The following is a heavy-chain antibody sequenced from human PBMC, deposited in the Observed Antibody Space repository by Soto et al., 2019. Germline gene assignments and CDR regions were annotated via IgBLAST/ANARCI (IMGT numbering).Heavy chain of an antibody. D-gene: IGHD2-15*01. CDR1: GFTFDDFA. CDR3: TRGGPDAFCGGGRCYFDY. CDR2: ITWNSNVI. Sequence: EVQLVESGGGLVQPGRSLRLSCAASGFTFDDFAMHWVRRVPGKGLEWVPSITWNSNVIGYADSVKGRFTISRDNAKNSLYLQMNSLRPEDTAFYYCTRGGPDAFCGGGRCYFDYWGQGTLVTVSS. J-gene: IGHJ4*02. V-gene: IGHV3-9*01.